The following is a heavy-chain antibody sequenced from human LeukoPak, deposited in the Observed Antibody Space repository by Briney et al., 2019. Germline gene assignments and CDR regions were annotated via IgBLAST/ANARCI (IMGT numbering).Heavy chain of an antibody. CDR1: GGSISSYY. CDR2: IYHSGST. V-gene: IGHV4-59*01. Sequence: SETLSLTCTVSGGSISSYYWSWIRQPPGKGLEWIGYIYHSGSTKYNPSLKSRVTISVDTSKNQFSLKLSSVTAADTAVYYCARDRGDYGDYGFDYWGQGTLVTVSS. CDR3: ARDRGDYGDYGFDY. J-gene: IGHJ4*02. D-gene: IGHD4-17*01.